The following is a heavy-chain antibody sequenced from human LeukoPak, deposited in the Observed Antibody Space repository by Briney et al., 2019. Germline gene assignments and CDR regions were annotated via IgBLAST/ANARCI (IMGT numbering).Heavy chain of an antibody. CDR1: GFTFSSYG. J-gene: IGHJ4*02. D-gene: IGHD3-22*01. V-gene: IGHV3-30*02. CDR2: IRYDGSNK. CDR3: AKDRNSAHYYDSSGYYDDPDPFDY. Sequence: GGSLRLSCAASGFTFSSYGMHWVRQAPGKGLEWVAFIRYDGSNKYYADSVKGRFTISGDNSKNTLYLQMNSLRAEDTAVYYCAKDRNSAHYYDSSGYYDDPDPFDYWGQGTLVTVSS.